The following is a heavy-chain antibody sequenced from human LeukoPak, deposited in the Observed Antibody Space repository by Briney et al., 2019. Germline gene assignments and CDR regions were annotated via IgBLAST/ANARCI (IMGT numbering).Heavy chain of an antibody. D-gene: IGHD1-26*01. Sequence: GGSLRLSCAASGFTFSSYSMNWVRQAPGKGLEWVSYISSSSSTIYYAESVKGRFTISRDSSKNTLYLQMSSLRAEDTAVYYCARVRWISGIYGDFDSWGRGTLVTVSS. CDR1: GFTFSSYS. CDR2: ISSSSSTI. CDR3: ARVRWISGIYGDFDS. J-gene: IGHJ4*02. V-gene: IGHV3-48*01.